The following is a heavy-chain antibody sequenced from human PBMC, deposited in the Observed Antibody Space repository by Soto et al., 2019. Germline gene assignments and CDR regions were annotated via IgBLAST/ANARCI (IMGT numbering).Heavy chain of an antibody. CDR3: ARDSAKVRSTYYYYYYGMDV. V-gene: IGHV1-2*04. J-gene: IGHJ6*02. CDR2: INPNSGGT. D-gene: IGHD1-26*01. CDR1: GYTFTGYY. Sequence: GASVKVSCKASGYTFTGYYMHWVRQAHGQGLEWMGCINPNSGGTNYAQKFQGWVTMTRDTSISTAYMELSRLRSDDTAVYYCARDSAKVRSTYYYYYYGMDVWGQGTTVTVSS.